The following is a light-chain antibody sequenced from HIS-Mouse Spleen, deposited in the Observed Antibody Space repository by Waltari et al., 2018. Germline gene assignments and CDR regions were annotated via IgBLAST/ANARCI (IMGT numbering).Light chain of an antibody. CDR3: YSTDSSGNHRV. J-gene: IGLJ2*01. V-gene: IGLV3-10*01. Sequence: SYELTQPPSVSVSPGQTARITCPGDAFTNKYAYWYQQKSGQAPVLVIYEDSKRPSGIPERFSGSSSGTMATLNISGAQVEDEADYYCYSTDSSGNHRVFGGGTKLTVL. CDR1: AFTNKY. CDR2: EDS.